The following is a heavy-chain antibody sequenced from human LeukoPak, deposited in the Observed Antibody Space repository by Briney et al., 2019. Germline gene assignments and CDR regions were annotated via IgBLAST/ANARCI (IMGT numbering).Heavy chain of an antibody. CDR1: GYRFTSYW. CDR3: ARLGGSAYCVSTTCHFDY. Sequence: GESLKISCQGSGYRFTSYWIGWVRQMPGKGLEWMGIIYTGDSNTKYSPSSQGHVTISVDKSISTAYLQWSSLKASDTAMYYCARLGGSAYCVSTTCHFDYWGQGTQVTVSS. CDR2: IYTGDSNT. D-gene: IGHD2-2*01. J-gene: IGHJ4*02. V-gene: IGHV5-51*01.